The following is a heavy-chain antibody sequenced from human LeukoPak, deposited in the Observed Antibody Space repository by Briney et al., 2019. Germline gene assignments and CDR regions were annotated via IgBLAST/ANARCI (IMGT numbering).Heavy chain of an antibody. CDR2: IKKDESEK. V-gene: IGHV3-7*01. CDR1: GFTLGTYW. D-gene: IGHD3-3*01. Sequence: GGSLRLSCAASGFTLGTYWMNWVRQAPGKGLEWVANIKKDESEKSYVAFVEGRFTIARDNAKNSVYLQMNSLRAEDTGVYYCARGAFLGHYYYMDVWGNGTTVTVSS. J-gene: IGHJ6*03. CDR3: ARGAFLGHYYYMDV.